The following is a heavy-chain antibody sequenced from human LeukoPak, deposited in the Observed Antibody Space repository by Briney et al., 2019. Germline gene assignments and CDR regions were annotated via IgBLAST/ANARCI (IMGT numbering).Heavy chain of an antibody. J-gene: IGHJ4*02. V-gene: IGHV3-21*01. Sequence: GSLRLSCAASGFTFSSYSMNWVRQAPGKGLEWVSSISSSSSYIYYADSVKGRFTISRDNAKNSLYLQMNSLRAEDAAVYYCARFTSSIAAQDYWGQGTLVTVSS. CDR3: ARFTSSIAAQDY. D-gene: IGHD6-6*01. CDR1: GFTFSSYS. CDR2: ISSSSSYI.